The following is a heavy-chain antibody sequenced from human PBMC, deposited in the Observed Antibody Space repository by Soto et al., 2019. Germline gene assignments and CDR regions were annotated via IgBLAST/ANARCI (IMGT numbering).Heavy chain of an antibody. J-gene: IGHJ4*02. Sequence: ASVKVSCKASGYTFTSYAMHWVRQAPGQRLEWMGWINAGNGNTKYSQKFQGRVTLTGDTSASTASMELSGLRSADTAVYYCARVVPLYDRTSPLDYWGQGTLVTVS. CDR1: GYTFTSYA. CDR3: ARVVPLYDRTSPLDY. D-gene: IGHD3-22*01. CDR2: INAGNGNT. V-gene: IGHV1-3*01.